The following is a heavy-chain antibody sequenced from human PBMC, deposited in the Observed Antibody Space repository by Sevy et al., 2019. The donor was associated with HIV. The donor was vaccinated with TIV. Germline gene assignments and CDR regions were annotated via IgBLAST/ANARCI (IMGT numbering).Heavy chain of an antibody. V-gene: IGHV3-30-3*01. D-gene: IGHD3-3*01. CDR1: GFTFSSYA. CDR2: ISYDGSNK. J-gene: IGHJ6*02. Sequence: GGSLRLSCAASGFTFSSYAMHWVRQAPGKGLEWVAVISYDGSNKYYADSVKGRFTISRDNSKNTLYLQMNSLRAEDTAGYYCARDKVGFWSGYYTDYYYYGMDVWGQGTTVTVSS. CDR3: ARDKVGFWSGYYTDYYYYGMDV.